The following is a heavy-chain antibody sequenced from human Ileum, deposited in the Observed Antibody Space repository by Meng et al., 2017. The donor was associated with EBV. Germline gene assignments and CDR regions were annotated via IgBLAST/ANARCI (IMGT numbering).Heavy chain of an antibody. D-gene: IGHD2-8*02. CDR1: GGSFSDYF. Sequence: QVQIQQWGAGLLKPSETLSLTCAVYGGSFSDYFWSWIRQPPGKGLEWIGEINHNGGTNYNPSLNPSLKSRVTISVDTSKNQFSLKLSSVTAADTAVYYCARGGGVLTPLDYWGQGTLVTVSS. CDR3: ARGGGVLTPLDY. J-gene: IGHJ4*02. V-gene: IGHV4-34*01. CDR2: INHNGGT.